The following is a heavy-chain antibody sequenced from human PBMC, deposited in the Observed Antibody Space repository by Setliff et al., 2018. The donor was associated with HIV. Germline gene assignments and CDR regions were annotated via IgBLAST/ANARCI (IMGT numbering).Heavy chain of an antibody. Sequence: SETLSLTCAVSGGSISSNWWSWVRQSPGKGLEWIGEIYHSGSTHYNPSLQSRVTISVDKSKSQFSLKLNSVTAADTAVYYCGGNGYYSIDYWGQGTLVPSP. V-gene: IGHV4-4*02. CDR1: GGSISSNW. D-gene: IGHD3-22*01. CDR3: GGNGYYSIDY. CDR2: IYHSGST. J-gene: IGHJ4*02.